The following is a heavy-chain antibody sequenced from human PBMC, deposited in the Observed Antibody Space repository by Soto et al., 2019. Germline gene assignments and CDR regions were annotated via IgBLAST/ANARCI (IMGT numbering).Heavy chain of an antibody. V-gene: IGHV1-69*02. J-gene: IGHJ4*02. CDR1: RGTFSSNS. CDR2: IIPILGIA. D-gene: IGHD6-19*01. CDR3: ARRPSAVASGDYFDY. Sequence: SLKPCCKACRGTFSSNSLSWLRHATEQGLEWMGRIIPILGIANYAQKFQGRVTITADKSTSTAYMELSSLRSEDTAVYYCARRPSAVASGDYFDYWGQGTLVTVPS.